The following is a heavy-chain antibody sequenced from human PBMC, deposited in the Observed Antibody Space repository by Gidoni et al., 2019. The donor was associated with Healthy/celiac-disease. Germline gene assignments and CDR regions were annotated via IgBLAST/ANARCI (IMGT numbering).Heavy chain of an antibody. CDR3: ARSSTSCPAFDY. CDR2: IYYRGST. Sequence: QLQLQESGPGLVKPSEPLSLTCTVSGGSISSSSYSWGWIRQPPGMGLGWIGSIYYRGSTYYNPSLKSRVTISVDTSKNQFSLKLSSVTAADTAVYYCARSSTSCPAFDYWGQGTLVTVSS. V-gene: IGHV4-39*01. J-gene: IGHJ4*02. D-gene: IGHD2-2*01. CDR1: GGSISSSSYS.